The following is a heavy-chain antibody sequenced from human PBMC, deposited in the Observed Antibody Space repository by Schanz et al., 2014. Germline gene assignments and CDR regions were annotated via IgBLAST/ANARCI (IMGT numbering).Heavy chain of an antibody. CDR1: GFTFSTFN. Sequence: EVQLVESGGGLVKPGGSLRLSCAASGFTFSTFNMNWVRQAPGKGLEWVSSISTSSTYIYYADSVKGRFTISRDNAKNLLFLQLNSLRAEDTALYYCARAFGLWGQGTLVTVSS. CDR2: ISTSSTYI. CDR3: ARAFGL. V-gene: IGHV3-21*01. J-gene: IGHJ4*02. D-gene: IGHD3-3*01.